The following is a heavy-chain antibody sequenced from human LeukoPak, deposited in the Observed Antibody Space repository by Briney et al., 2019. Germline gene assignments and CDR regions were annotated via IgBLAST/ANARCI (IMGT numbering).Heavy chain of an antibody. CDR2: IYYDGTT. Sequence: SETLSLTCSVSGVSISNHYWSWIRQPPGKGLEWIAFIYYDGTTNYNPSLKSRATISVDTSKNQYSLNLISVTPADTAVYYCARGGASSKFFDAWGQGILVTVSS. J-gene: IGHJ4*02. CDR1: GVSISNHY. D-gene: IGHD6-6*01. CDR3: ARGGASSKFFDA. V-gene: IGHV4-59*11.